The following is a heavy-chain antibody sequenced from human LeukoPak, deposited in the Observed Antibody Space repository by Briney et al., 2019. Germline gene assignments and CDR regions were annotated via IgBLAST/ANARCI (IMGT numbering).Heavy chain of an antibody. CDR2: ISHDGSNK. D-gene: IGHD6-13*01. J-gene: IGHJ4*02. CDR3: ARDRSSSWSFDY. Sequence: PGGSLRLSCAASGFTFGSYGMHWVRQAPGKGLEWVAVISHDGSNKFYADSVKGRFTISRDNSKNTLHLQMNSLRGEDTAVYYCARDRSSSWSFDYWGQGTLVTVSS. CDR1: GFTFGSYG. V-gene: IGHV3-30*03.